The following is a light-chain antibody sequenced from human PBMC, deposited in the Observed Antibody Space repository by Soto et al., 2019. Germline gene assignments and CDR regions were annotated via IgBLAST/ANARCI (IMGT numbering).Light chain of an antibody. CDR3: QQYGSSRT. Sequence: EIMLSQSPGTLSLSPGERATLSCRASQTISSSYLAWYHQKPGQAPRLLIYGASSRATGVPDRFSGSGSGTDFTLTISRLEPEDFAVYYCQQYGSSRTFGQGTKVDIK. J-gene: IGKJ1*01. V-gene: IGKV3-20*01. CDR1: QTISSSY. CDR2: GAS.